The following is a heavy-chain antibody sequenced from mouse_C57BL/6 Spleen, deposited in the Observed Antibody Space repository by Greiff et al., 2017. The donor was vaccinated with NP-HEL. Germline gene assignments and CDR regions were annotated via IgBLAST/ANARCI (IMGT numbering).Heavy chain of an antibody. D-gene: IGHD1-1*01. CDR2: ISSGGSYT. CDR1: GFTFSSYG. J-gene: IGHJ1*03. V-gene: IGHV5-6*01. Sequence: EVQGVESGGDLVKPGGSLKLSCAASGFTFSSYGMSWVRQTPDKRLEWVATISSGGSYTYYPDSVKGRFTISRDKAKNTLYLQMSSLKSEDTAMYYCARRTVVGYFDVWGTGTTVTVSS. CDR3: ARRTVVGYFDV.